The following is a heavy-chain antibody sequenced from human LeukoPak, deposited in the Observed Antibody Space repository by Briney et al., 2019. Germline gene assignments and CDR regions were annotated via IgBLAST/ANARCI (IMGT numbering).Heavy chain of an antibody. Sequence: SETLSLTCTVSGYSISSGYFWGWMRPPPGKGLEWIGSIYQSETAHYNPSLKSRVTISVDTSKNQFPLKLNSVTAADTAVYYCARGGSGYDAFDIWGQGTMVTVSS. J-gene: IGHJ3*02. D-gene: IGHD5-12*01. CDR1: GYSISSGYF. V-gene: IGHV4-38-2*02. CDR3: ARGGSGYDAFDI. CDR2: IYQSETA.